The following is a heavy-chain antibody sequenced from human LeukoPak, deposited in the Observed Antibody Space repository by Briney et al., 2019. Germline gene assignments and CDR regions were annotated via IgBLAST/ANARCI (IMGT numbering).Heavy chain of an antibody. CDR1: GFTFSSYG. D-gene: IGHD4-23*01. J-gene: IGHJ4*02. CDR2: ISYDGSNK. Sequence: GRSLRLSCAASGFTFSSYGMHWVRQAPGKGLEWVAVISYDGSNKYYADSVKGRFTISRDNSKNTLYLQMNSLRAEDTAVYYCAKWQERWVALLEYWGQGTLVTVSS. V-gene: IGHV3-30*18. CDR3: AKWQERWVALLEY.